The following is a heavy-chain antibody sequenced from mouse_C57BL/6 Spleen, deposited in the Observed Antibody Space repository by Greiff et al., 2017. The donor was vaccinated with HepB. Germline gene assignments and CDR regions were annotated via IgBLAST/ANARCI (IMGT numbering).Heavy chain of an antibody. J-gene: IGHJ4*01. CDR3: ARDEDQAYYSNSYAMDY. CDR2: FYPGSGSI. V-gene: IGHV1-62-2*01. D-gene: IGHD2-5*01. Sequence: QVQLQQSGAELVKPGASVKLSCKASGYTFTEYTIHWVKQRSGQGLEWIGWFYPGSGSIKYNEKFKDKATLTADKSSSTVYMELSRLTSEDSAVYFCARDEDQAYYSNSYAMDYWGQGTSVTVSS. CDR1: GYTFTEYT.